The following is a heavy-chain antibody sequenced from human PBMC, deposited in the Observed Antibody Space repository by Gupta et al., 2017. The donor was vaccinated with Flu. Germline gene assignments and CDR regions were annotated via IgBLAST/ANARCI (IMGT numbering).Heavy chain of an antibody. Sequence: QVQLVQSGGGVVQPGTSLRLSCAASGFIFSDYGMHWVRQVPGKGLECLAATSADLINHCYADPVRGRFTISRSNSEKTTTLPINSLRREDAAVYYCANVDHHNRNFYVFGWG. V-gene: IGHV3-30*18. CDR1: GFIFSDYG. CDR3: ANVDHHNRNFYVFG. J-gene: IGHJ6*01. D-gene: IGHD1-7*01. CDR2: TSADLINH.